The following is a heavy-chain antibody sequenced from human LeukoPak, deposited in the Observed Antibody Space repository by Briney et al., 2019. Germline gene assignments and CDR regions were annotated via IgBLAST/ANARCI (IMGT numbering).Heavy chain of an antibody. CDR3: AKSPGFGGVIVIGYYFDY. D-gene: IGHD3-16*02. J-gene: IGHJ4*02. CDR2: ISGSGGST. V-gene: IGHV3-23*01. CDR1: GFTFSSYA. Sequence: GGSLRLSCAASGFTFSSYAMSWVRQAPGKGLEWVSAISGSGGSTYYADSVKGRFTISRDNSKNTLYLQMNSLRAEDTAVYYCAKSPGFGGVIVIGYYFDYWGQGTLVTVPS.